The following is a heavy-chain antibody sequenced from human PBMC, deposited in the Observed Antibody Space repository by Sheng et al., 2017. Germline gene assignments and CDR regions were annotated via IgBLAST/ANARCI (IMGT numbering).Heavy chain of an antibody. Sequence: PGGSLRLSCVVFGFTFSNYEMNWVRQAPGKGLEWVSYISSSGGTIYYADSVKGRFSMSRDNAKNSLSLQMNSLWAEDTAVYYCARGMRRGVRISVVIDVWGRRTDGHRLL. D-gene: IGHD2-21*01. V-gene: IGHV3-48*03. CDR1: GFTFSNYE. CDR2: ISSSGGTI. CDR3: ARGMRRGVRISVVIDV. J-gene: IGHJ6*02.